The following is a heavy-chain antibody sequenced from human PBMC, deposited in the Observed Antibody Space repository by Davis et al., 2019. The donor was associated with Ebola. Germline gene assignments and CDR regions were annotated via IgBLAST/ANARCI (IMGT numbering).Heavy chain of an antibody. D-gene: IGHD2/OR15-2a*01. Sequence: SETLSLTCTVSGGSISGYYWSWIRQPPGKGLEFIGYIYYSGRTNYNPSVKSRVTMSVDASKNQFSLTLRSVTAADTAVYYCARNSYSTSSGDWFDPWGQGTLVTVSS. CDR3: ARNSYSTSSGDWFDP. CDR1: GGSISGYY. J-gene: IGHJ5*02. CDR2: IYYSGRT. V-gene: IGHV4-59*12.